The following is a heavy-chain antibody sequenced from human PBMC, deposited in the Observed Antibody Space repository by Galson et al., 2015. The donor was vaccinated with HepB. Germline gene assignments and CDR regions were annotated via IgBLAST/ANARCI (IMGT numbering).Heavy chain of an antibody. V-gene: IGHV3-48*01. CDR2: ISSSSSTI. D-gene: IGHD2-2*01. Sequence: SLRLSCAASGFTFSSYSMNWVRQAPGKGLEWVSYISSSSSTIYYADSVKGRFTISRDNAKNSLYLQMNSLRAEDTAVYYCANVPFVVVPAARTRPQHWGQGTLVTVSS. J-gene: IGHJ1*01. CDR1: GFTFSSYS. CDR3: ANVPFVVVPAARTRPQH.